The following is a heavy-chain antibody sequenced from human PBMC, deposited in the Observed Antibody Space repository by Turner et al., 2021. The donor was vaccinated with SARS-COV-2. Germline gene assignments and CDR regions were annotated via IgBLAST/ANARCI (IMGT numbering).Heavy chain of an antibody. CDR1: GFSFKTYG. CDR2: IAFDGSNK. J-gene: IGHJ4*02. D-gene: IGHD2-2*01. V-gene: IGHV3-30*18. Sequence: QVQLVESGGGLVQPGMSLRPSGAASGFSFKTYGMHWVRQAPGKGLEWVALIAFDGSNKVYADSVKGRFTISRDNSKNTLYLQMNSLRAEDTAVYYCAKRGSCSNNKCYLDYWGQGILVTVSS. CDR3: AKRGSCSNNKCYLDY.